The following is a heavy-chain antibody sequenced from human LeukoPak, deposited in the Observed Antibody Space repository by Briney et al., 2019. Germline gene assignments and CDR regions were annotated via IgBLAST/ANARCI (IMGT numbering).Heavy chain of an antibody. CDR2: INPNSGGT. Sequence: APVKVSCKASGYTFTGYYMHWVRQAPGQGLEWMGWINPNSGGTNYAQKFQGRVTMTRDTSISTAYMELSRLRSDDTAVYYCAGYGGNSAEPYYYYYYYMDVWGKGTTVTVSS. D-gene: IGHD4-23*01. V-gene: IGHV1-2*02. J-gene: IGHJ6*03. CDR1: GYTFTGYY. CDR3: AGYGGNSAEPYYYYYYYMDV.